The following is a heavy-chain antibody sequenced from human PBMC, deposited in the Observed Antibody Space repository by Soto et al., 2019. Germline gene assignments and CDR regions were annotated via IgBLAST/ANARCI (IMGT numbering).Heavy chain of an antibody. V-gene: IGHV3-30-3*01. CDR3: ERCSAGHYNSGTLLD. CDR1: GFTFSTYA. D-gene: IGHD3-10*01. Sequence: PGSSLRLSCAASGFTFSTYAMHCVLQAPGKGLEWVAVISYDGSNEYYVDSVKGRFTISRDNSKNTLYLQMNSLREEDTAVYYCERCSAGHYNSGTLLDWGQGTLVTFSS. CDR2: ISYDGSNE. J-gene: IGHJ4*02.